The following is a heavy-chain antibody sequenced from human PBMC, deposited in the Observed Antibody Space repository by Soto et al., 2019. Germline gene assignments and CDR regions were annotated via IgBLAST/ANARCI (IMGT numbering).Heavy chain of an antibody. D-gene: IGHD3-9*01. CDR2: INPSGGST. V-gene: IGHV1-46*01. J-gene: IGHJ3*02. CDR1: GYTFTSYY. Sequence: ASVKVSCKASGYTFTSYYMHWVRQAPGQGLEWMGIINPSGGSTSYAQKFQGRVTMTRDTSTSTVYMELSSLRSEDTAVYYCARILTGWALYDAFDIWGQGTMVTVSS. CDR3: ARILTGWALYDAFDI.